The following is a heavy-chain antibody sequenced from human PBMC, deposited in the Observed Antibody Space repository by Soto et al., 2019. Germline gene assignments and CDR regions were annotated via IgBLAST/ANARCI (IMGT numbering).Heavy chain of an antibody. Sequence: SETLSLTCVVYGESFGGSYLSWVRQSPGKGLEWIGEISQTETTAYSPSLKSRVSISADTSKKQFSLTLTSVTAADTAVYYCVHSPNVAVDHWGHGTLVTVSS. D-gene: IGHD2-15*01. CDR1: GESFGGSY. CDR3: VHSPNVAVDH. CDR2: ISQTETT. V-gene: IGHV4-34*01. J-gene: IGHJ4*01.